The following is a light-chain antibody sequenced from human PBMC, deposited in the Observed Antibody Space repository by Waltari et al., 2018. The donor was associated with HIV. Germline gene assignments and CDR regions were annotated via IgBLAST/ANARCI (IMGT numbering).Light chain of an antibody. CDR1: TPNIGAPFD. CDR2: GNT. Sequence: QSVLTPPPSLSGAPGQRVTISCTGSTPNIGAPFDVHWYQQFPGKAPKLLIHGNTLRPSGVPDRFSASTSGSSASLAITGLHLEDEATYYCQSYDSSLSSWIFGGGTKLTVL. V-gene: IGLV1-40*01. CDR3: QSYDSSLSSWI. J-gene: IGLJ2*01.